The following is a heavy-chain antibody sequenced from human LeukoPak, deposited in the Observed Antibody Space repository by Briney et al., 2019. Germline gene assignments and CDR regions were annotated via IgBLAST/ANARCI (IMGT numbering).Heavy chain of an antibody. CDR1: GFTFSSYG. V-gene: IGHV3-30*03. Sequence: GGSLRLSCAVSGFTFSSYGMHWVRQAPGKGLEWVAVISYDGSNRYYADSVKGRFTISRDNAKNSLYLQMNSLRAEDTAVYYCARDMSSLGVDYWGQGTLVTVSS. CDR3: ARDMSSLGVDY. J-gene: IGHJ4*02. CDR2: ISYDGSNR. D-gene: IGHD2-2*01.